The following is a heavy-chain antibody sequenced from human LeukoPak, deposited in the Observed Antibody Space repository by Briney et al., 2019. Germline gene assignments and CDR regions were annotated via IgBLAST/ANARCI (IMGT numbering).Heavy chain of an antibody. D-gene: IGHD3-22*01. Sequence: SETLSLTCTVSGDSINSLDLWSWVRQPPGKGLEWIGEINHSGSTNYNPSLKSRVTISVDTSKNQFSLKLSSVTAADTAVYYCARADSSGYYVGYWGQGTLVTVSS. J-gene: IGHJ4*02. CDR2: INHSGST. CDR1: GDSINSLDL. CDR3: ARADSSGYYVGY. V-gene: IGHV4-4*02.